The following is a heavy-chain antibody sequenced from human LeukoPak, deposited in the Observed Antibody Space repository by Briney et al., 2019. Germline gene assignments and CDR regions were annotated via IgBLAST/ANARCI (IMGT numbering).Heavy chain of an antibody. CDR2: IIPIFGTA. Sequence: SVKVSCKASGGTFSSYAISWVRQAPGQGLEWMGGIIPIFGTANYAQKFQGRVTITADESTSTAYMELSSPRSEDTAVYYCASPLEWLAYWGQGTLVTVSS. V-gene: IGHV1-69*13. D-gene: IGHD3-3*01. J-gene: IGHJ4*02. CDR1: GGTFSSYA. CDR3: ASPLEWLAY.